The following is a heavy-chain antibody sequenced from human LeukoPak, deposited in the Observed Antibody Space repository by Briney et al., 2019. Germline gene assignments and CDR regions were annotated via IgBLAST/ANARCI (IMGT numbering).Heavy chain of an antibody. CDR2: IKQDGSEK. CDR3: ARRLPLNVVISGIDWFDP. Sequence: PGGSLRLSCAASGFTFSSYWMSWARQAPGKGLEWVANIKQDGSEKYYVDSVKGRFTISRDNAKNSLYLQMNSLRAEDTAVYYCARRLPLNVVISGIDWFDPWGQGTLVTVSS. CDR1: GFTFSSYW. V-gene: IGHV3-7*01. J-gene: IGHJ5*02. D-gene: IGHD3-22*01.